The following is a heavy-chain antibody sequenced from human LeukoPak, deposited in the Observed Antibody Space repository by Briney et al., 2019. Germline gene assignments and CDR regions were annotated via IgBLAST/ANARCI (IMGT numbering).Heavy chain of an antibody. CDR3: ARDLGAYYDSSDNWFDP. D-gene: IGHD3-22*01. CDR1: GFTFSSYW. CDR2: INTDGSST. Sequence: GGSLRLSCAAYGFTFSSYWMHWVRQAPGKGLVWVSRINTDGSSTSYADSVKGRFTISRDNAKNTLYLQMNSLRAEDTALYYCARDLGAYYDSSDNWFDPWGQGTLVTVSS. J-gene: IGHJ5*02. V-gene: IGHV3-74*01.